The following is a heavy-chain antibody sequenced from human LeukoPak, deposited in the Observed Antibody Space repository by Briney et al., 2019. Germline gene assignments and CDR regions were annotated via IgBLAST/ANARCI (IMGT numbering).Heavy chain of an antibody. J-gene: IGHJ4*02. CDR1: GYTFTSYD. D-gene: IGHD3-22*01. V-gene: IGHV1-8*01. CDR2: MNPNSGNT. CDR3: ARGAYYYDSSGYYSQTFDY. Sequence: ASVKVSCKASGYTFTSYDINWVRQATGQGLGWMGWMNPNSGNTGYAQKFQGRVTMTRNTSISTAYMELSSLRSEDTAVYYCARGAYYYDSSGYYSQTFDYWGQGTLVTVSS.